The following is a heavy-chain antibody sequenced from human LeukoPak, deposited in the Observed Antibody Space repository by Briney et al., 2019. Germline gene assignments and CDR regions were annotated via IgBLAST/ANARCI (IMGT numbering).Heavy chain of an antibody. Sequence: SETLSLTCAVYGGSFSGYYWSWIRQPPGKGLEWIGEINHSGSTNYNPSLKSRVTISVDTSKNQFSLKLSSVTAADTAVYYCARIRLLGASDIWGQGTMVTVSS. D-gene: IGHD7-27*01. CDR1: GGSFSGYY. CDR3: ARIRLLGASDI. V-gene: IGHV4-34*01. CDR2: INHSGST. J-gene: IGHJ3*02.